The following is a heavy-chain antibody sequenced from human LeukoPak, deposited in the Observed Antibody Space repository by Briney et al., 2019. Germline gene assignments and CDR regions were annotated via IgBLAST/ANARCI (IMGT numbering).Heavy chain of an antibody. Sequence: SETLSLTCTVSGGSISSYYWSWIRQPPGKGLEWIGYIYYSGSTNYNPSLKSRVTISVDTSKNQFSLKLSSVTAADTAVYYCARAHGYNATFDYWGQGTLVTVSS. J-gene: IGHJ4*02. V-gene: IGHV4-59*12. CDR3: ARAHGYNATFDY. CDR1: GGSISSYY. CDR2: IYYSGST. D-gene: IGHD5-24*01.